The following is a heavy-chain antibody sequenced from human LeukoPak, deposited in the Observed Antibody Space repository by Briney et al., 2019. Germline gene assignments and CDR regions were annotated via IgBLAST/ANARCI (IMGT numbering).Heavy chain of an antibody. V-gene: IGHV4-34*01. CDR2: INHSGST. J-gene: IGHJ6*02. CDR3: ARGSGWYGYYYYYGMDV. D-gene: IGHD6-19*01. Sequence: PSETLSLTCAVYGGSFSGYYWSWIRQPPGKGLEWIGEINHSGSTNHNPSLKSRVTISVDTSKNQFSLKLSSVTAADTAVYYCARGSGWYGYYYYYGMDVWGQGTTVTVSS. CDR1: GGSFSGYY.